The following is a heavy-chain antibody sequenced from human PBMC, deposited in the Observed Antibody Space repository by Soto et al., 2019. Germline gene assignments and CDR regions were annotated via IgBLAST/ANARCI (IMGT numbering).Heavy chain of an antibody. CDR1: GGSISSYY. V-gene: IGHV4-59*08. Sequence: PSETLSLTCTVSGGSISSYYWSWIRQPPGKGLEWIGYIYYSGSTNYNPSLKSRVTISVDTSKNQFSLKLSSVTAADTAVYYCASWGYCSGGSCYGENWFDPWGQGTLVTVSS. CDR2: IYYSGST. J-gene: IGHJ5*02. CDR3: ASWGYCSGGSCYGENWFDP. D-gene: IGHD2-15*01.